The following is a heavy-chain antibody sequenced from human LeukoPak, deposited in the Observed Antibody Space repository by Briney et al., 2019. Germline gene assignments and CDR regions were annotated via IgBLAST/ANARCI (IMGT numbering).Heavy chain of an antibody. CDR1: GFTFSTYS. CDR2: ISRSSSHI. CDR3: ARDLTTVTTGLH. J-gene: IGHJ4*02. Sequence: GGSLRLSCAASGFTFSTYSMNWVRQAPGEGLEWVSSISRSSSHIYFADSVKGRFTISRDNAKNSLYLQVNSLRAEDTAVYYCARDLTTVTTGLHWGQGTLVTVSS. D-gene: IGHD4-17*01. V-gene: IGHV3-21*06.